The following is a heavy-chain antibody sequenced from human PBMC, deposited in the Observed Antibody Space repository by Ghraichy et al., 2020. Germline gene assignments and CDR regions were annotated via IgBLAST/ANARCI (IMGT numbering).Heavy chain of an antibody. J-gene: IGHJ4*02. CDR2: ISGSGTSI. V-gene: IGHV3-23*01. D-gene: IGHD3-22*01. Sequence: GGSLRLSCAASGFIFSNYAMNWVRQAPGKGLEWVSSISGSGTSIYYADSVKGRFAISRDNSRNTLDLQMNSLRAEDTAVYYCVKGRSSASFYLGDNWGQGTLLTVSS. CDR1: GFIFSNYA. CDR3: VKGRSSASFYLGDN.